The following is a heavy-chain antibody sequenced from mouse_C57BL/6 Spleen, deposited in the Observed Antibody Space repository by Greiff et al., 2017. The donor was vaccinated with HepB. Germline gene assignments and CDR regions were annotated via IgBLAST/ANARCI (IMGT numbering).Heavy chain of an antibody. J-gene: IGHJ1*03. CDR2: INYDGSST. V-gene: IGHV5-16*01. CDR3: ARDQGLRRGYFDV. D-gene: IGHD2-4*01. Sequence: DVMLVESEGGLVQPGSSMKLSCTASGFTFSDYYMAWVRQVPEKGLEWVANINYDGSSTYYLDSLKSRFIISRDNAKNILYLQMSSLKSEDTATYYCARDQGLRRGYFDVWGTGTTVTVSS. CDR1: GFTFSDYY.